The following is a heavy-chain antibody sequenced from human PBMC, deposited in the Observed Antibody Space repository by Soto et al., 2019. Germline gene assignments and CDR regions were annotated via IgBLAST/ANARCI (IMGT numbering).Heavy chain of an antibody. J-gene: IGHJ4*02. V-gene: IGHV4-30-2*01. D-gene: IGHD4-17*01. CDR2: INYSGNT. CDR1: GGSLSSGSFS. CDR3: ARGGGSTDYVANYYFDY. Sequence: QLRLQESGSGLVKPSQTLSLTCTVSGGSLSSGSFSWGWIRQPPGKGLEWIGYINYSGNTSYNPSLRRRVTISRDMSTNQFSLKLGSVTAADTAVYYCARGGGSTDYVANYYFDYWGRGTLVTVSS.